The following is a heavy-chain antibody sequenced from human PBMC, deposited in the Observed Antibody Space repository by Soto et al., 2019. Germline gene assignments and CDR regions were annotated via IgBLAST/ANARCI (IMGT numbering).Heavy chain of an antibody. CDR1: GYTFTSYY. J-gene: IGHJ6*02. V-gene: IGHV1-46*01. Sequence: GASVKVSCKASGYTFTSYYMHWVRQAPGQGLEWMGIINPSGGSTSYAQKFQGRVTMTRDTSTSTVYMELSSLRSEDTAVYYCARGRPTYSSGWLYYYYYYGMDVWGQGTTVTVSS. CDR2: INPSGGST. CDR3: ARGRPTYSSGWLYYYYYYGMDV. D-gene: IGHD6-19*01.